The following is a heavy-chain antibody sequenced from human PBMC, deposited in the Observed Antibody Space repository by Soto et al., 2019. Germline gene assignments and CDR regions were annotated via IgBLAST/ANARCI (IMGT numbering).Heavy chain of an antibody. CDR3: ARSPGYYFDY. CDR1: GGSIGSGVYY. J-gene: IGHJ4*02. CDR2: IYYSGIT. V-gene: IGHV4-31*03. Sequence: SETLSLTCTVSGGSIGSGVYYWSWIRQHPGKGLEWIGYIYYSGITYYNPSLKSRVTISVDTSKNQFSLKLSSVTAADTAVYYCARSPGYYFDYWGQGPMVTV.